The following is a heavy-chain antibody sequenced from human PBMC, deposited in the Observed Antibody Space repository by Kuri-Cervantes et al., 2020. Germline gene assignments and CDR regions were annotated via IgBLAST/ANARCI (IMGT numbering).Heavy chain of an antibody. D-gene: IGHD1-26*01. J-gene: IGHJ4*02. V-gene: IGHV4-38-2*01. CDR1: GYSISSGYY. CDR2: INHRGST. Sequence: GSLRLSCAVSGYSISSGYYWGWIRQPLGKGLEWIGEINHRGSTNYNPSLKSRVTISVDTSKNQFSLKLSSVTAADTAVYYCARRPMGSSPKIDYWGQGTLVTVSS. CDR3: ARRPMGSSPKIDY.